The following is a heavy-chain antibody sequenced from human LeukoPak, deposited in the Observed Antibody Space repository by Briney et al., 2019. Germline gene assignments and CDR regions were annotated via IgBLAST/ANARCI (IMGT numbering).Heavy chain of an antibody. D-gene: IGHD3-10*01. CDR2: INPSGGST. J-gene: IGHJ5*02. Sequence: ASVKVSRKASGYTFTSYYMHWVRQAPGQGLEWMGIINPSGGSTSYAQKFQGRVTMTRDTSTSTVYMELSSLRSEDTAVYYCAREYGSGSQTAENWFDPCGQGTLVTVSS. CDR1: GYTFTSYY. CDR3: AREYGSGSQTAENWFDP. V-gene: IGHV1-46*01.